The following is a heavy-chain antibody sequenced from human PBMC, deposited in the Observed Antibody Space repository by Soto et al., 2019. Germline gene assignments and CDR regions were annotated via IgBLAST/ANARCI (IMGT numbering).Heavy chain of an antibody. Sequence: QVQLQESGPGLVKPSETLSLTCTVSGGSISSYYWSWIRQPPGKGLEWIGYIYYSGSTNYHPSLKSRVTISVDTAKNQFSLKLSSVTAADTDVYSCARVVGATRMDGWGQGTTVTVS. CDR2: IYYSGST. CDR1: GGSISSYY. J-gene: IGHJ6*02. V-gene: IGHV4-59*01. CDR3: ARVVGATRMDG. D-gene: IGHD1-26*01.